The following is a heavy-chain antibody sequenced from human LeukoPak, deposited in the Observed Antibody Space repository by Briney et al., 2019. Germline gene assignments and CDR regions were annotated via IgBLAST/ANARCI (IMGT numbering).Heavy chain of an antibody. CDR2: IIPILGIA. CDR1: GGTFSSYA. J-gene: IGHJ4*02. Sequence: SVKVSCKASGGTFSSYAISWVRQAPGQGLEWMGRIIPILGIANYAQKFQGRVTITADKSTSTAYMELSSLRSEDTAVYYCARDMLPGAAADDWGQGTLVIVSS. D-gene: IGHD6-13*01. CDR3: ARDMLPGAAADD. V-gene: IGHV1-69*04.